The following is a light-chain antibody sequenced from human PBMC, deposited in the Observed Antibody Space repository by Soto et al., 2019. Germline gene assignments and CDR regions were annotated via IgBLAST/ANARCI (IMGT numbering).Light chain of an antibody. J-gene: IGKJ1*01. Sequence: IQMTHSPSTLSASLGEMVAMTCRASQSISGWLAWYQQKPGKAPKLLIYDASSLESGVPSRFSGSGSGTEFTLTISSLQPDDFATYYCQQYNSYPWTFGQGTKVDIK. CDR1: QSISGW. CDR3: QQYNSYPWT. CDR2: DAS. V-gene: IGKV1-5*01.